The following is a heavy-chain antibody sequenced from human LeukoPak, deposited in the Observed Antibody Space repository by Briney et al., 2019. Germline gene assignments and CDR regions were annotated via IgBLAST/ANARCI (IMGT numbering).Heavy chain of an antibody. D-gene: IGHD3-22*01. J-gene: IGHJ6*02. CDR2: ISSSSSTI. CDR1: GFTFSSYS. Sequence: GGSLRLSCAASGFTFSSYSMNWVRQAPGKGLEWVSYISSSSSTIYYADSVKGRLTISRDNAKNSLYLQMNSLRAEDTALYYCAKQNYYDSSGLYYYYYYGMDVWGQGTTATVSS. CDR3: AKQNYYDSSGLYYYYYYGMDV. V-gene: IGHV3-48*04.